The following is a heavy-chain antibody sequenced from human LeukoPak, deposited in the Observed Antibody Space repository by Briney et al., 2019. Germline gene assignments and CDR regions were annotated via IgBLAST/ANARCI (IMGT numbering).Heavy chain of an antibody. Sequence: PGGSLRLSCAASGFTFSSYGMHWVRQAPGKGLEWVAVISYDGSNKYYADSVKGRFTISRDNSKNTLYLQMNSLRAEDTAVYYCAKEKEMATQLFDYWGQGTLVTVSS. V-gene: IGHV3-30*18. J-gene: IGHJ4*02. CDR1: GFTFSSYG. D-gene: IGHD5-24*01. CDR2: ISYDGSNK. CDR3: AKEKEMATQLFDY.